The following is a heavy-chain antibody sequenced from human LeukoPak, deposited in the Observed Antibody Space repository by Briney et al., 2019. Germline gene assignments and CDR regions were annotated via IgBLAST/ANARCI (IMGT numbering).Heavy chain of an antibody. D-gene: IGHD3-10*02. V-gene: IGHV4-30-4*01. Sequence: SETLSLTCTVSGGSITSGNYYWSWIRQPPGKGLEWLGSVYDSWNNYYNPSLESRITMSVDTSKNQYSLELSSVIAADTAVYYCASYFVGNGGRGYWGQGALVTVFS. CDR1: GGSITSGNYY. J-gene: IGHJ4*02. CDR3: ASYFVGNGGRGY. CDR2: VYDSWNN.